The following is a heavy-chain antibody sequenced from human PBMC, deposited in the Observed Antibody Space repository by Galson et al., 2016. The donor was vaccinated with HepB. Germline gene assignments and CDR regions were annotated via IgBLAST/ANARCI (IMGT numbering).Heavy chain of an antibody. J-gene: IGHJ4*02. CDR1: GFTFRDYY. V-gene: IGHV3-11*01. CDR3: ARDRRVLVRGDDY. D-gene: IGHD2-21*01. CDR2: ISPTGSTI. Sequence: SLRLSCAASGFTFRDYYMTWIRQAPGKGLEWVSYISPTGSTIYYADSVKGRFTVSRDNAKNSLYLQMNSLRAEDTAVYYCARDRRVLVRGDDYWGRGTLVTVSS.